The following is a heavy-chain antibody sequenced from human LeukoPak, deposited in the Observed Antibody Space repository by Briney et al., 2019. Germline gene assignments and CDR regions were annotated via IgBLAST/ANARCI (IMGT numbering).Heavy chain of an antibody. V-gene: IGHV1-46*01. D-gene: IGHD2-2*01. CDR3: ARDRGSTSCLAY. CDR1: GYTFINNW. Sequence: ASVKVSCKASGYTFINNWMHWVRQAPGQGLEWVGLINPTGSRTLYAQKFQGRVTMTRDMSTSTDYMELSSLRSEDTAIYYCARDRGSTSCLAYWGQGTLVTVSS. J-gene: IGHJ4*02. CDR2: INPTGSRT.